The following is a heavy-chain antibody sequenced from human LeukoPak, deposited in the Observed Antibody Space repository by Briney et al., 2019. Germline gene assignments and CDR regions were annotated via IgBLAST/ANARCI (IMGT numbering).Heavy chain of an antibody. CDR3: AKDRYCTGGRCWPQKYGMDV. D-gene: IGHD2-15*01. V-gene: IGHV3-9*01. CDR1: GFTFDDHA. CDR2: ISWNSGSI. Sequence: GGSLRLSCEASGFTFDDHAMHWVRQAPGEGLEWVSGISWNSGSIDYADSVKGRFTISRDNAKNSLYLQMNSLRPEDTALYYCAKDRYCTGGRCWPQKYGMDVWGQGTTVTVSS. J-gene: IGHJ6*02.